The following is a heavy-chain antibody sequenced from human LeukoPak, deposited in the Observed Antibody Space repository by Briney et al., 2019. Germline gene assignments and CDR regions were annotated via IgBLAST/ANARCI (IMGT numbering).Heavy chain of an antibody. CDR3: ARARSGRHTNPFDY. D-gene: IGHD6-19*01. CDR2: INHSGST. Sequence: SETLSLTCAVYGGSFSGYYWSWIRQPPGKGLEWIGEINHSGSTNYNPSLKSRVTISVDTSKNQFSLKLSSVTAADTAVYYCARARSGRHTNPFDYWGQGTLVTVSS. J-gene: IGHJ4*02. CDR1: GGSFSGYY. V-gene: IGHV4-34*01.